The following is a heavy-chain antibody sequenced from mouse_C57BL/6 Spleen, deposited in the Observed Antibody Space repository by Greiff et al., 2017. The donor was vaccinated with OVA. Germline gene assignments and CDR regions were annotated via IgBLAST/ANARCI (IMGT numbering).Heavy chain of an antibody. D-gene: IGHD2-4*01. CDR1: GFTFSDYG. J-gene: IGHJ3*01. CDR2: ISSGSSTI. CDR3: ARNDYDEGFAY. Sequence: EVQGVESGGGLVKPGGSLKLSCAASGFTFSDYGMHWVRQAPEKGLEWVAYISSGSSTIYYADTVKGRFTISRDNATNTLFLQMTSLRSEDTAMYYCARNDYDEGFAYWGQGTLVTVSA. V-gene: IGHV5-17*01.